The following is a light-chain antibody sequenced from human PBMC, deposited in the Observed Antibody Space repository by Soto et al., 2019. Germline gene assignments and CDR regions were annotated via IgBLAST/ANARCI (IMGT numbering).Light chain of an antibody. J-gene: IGLJ3*02. V-gene: IGLV8-61*01. CDR3: VLYMGSGSWV. Sequence: QAVVTQEPSFSVSPGGTVTLTCGLSSGSVSTSYYPSWYQQTPGQAPRTLIYSTNTRSSGVPDRFSASILGNKAALTITGAQADDEYDYYCVLYMGSGSWVFGGGTKLTVL. CDR2: STN. CDR1: SGSVSTSYY.